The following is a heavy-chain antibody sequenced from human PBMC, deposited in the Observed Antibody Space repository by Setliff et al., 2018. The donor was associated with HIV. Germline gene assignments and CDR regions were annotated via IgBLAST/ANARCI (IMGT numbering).Heavy chain of an antibody. V-gene: IGHV4-38-2*01. CDR2: ISHSGTT. D-gene: IGHD6-19*01. J-gene: IGHJ4*02. CDR1: SYSIDSGYF. Sequence: SETLSLTCGVSSYSIDSGYFWGWIRQPPGKGLEWIGSISHSGTTYYDPSLKSRVTISVDTSKNQFSLELNSMTAADTAVYFCVRGPQWLVQKGRVYYFDYWGQGTLVTVSS. CDR3: VRGPQWLVQKGRVYYFDY.